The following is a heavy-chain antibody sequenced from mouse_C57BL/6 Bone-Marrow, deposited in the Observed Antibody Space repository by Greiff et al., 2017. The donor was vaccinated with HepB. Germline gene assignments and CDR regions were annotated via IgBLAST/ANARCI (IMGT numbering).Heavy chain of an antibody. J-gene: IGHJ2*01. Sequence: QVQLQQSGPELVKPGASVKISCKASGYAFSSSWMNWVKQRPGKGLEWIGRIYPGDGDTNYNGKFKGKATLTADKSSSTAYMQLSNLTSEDSAVYFCARGPSNWDVDYWGQGTTLTVSS. V-gene: IGHV1-82*01. CDR2: IYPGDGDT. CDR3: ARGPSNWDVDY. CDR1: GYAFSSSW. D-gene: IGHD4-1*01.